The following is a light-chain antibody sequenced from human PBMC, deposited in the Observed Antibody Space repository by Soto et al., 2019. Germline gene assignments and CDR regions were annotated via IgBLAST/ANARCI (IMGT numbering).Light chain of an antibody. V-gene: IGKV1-39*01. Sequence: DIHMTQSPSTLSASVGDRVTITCRASQSISTYLNWYQQKVGRTPTLLIYAASSLQSGVPSRFSGGGSGTDFTLTISSLQPEDFAMYFCQQCYSSPRTFGQGAKV. CDR3: QQCYSSPRT. CDR1: QSISTY. CDR2: AAS. J-gene: IGKJ1*01.